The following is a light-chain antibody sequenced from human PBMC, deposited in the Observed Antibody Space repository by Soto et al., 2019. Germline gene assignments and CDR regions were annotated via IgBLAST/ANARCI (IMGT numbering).Light chain of an antibody. V-gene: IGKV3-20*01. CDR1: QSVSSSY. Sequence: IVLTQSPGTLSLSPGERATLSCRASQSVSSSYLAWYQQKPGQAPRLLIYGASSRATGIPDRFSGSGSGTEFTLTISSLQSEDFAVYYCQQYNSWPPITFGQGTRLEIK. CDR2: GAS. CDR3: QQYNSWPPIT. J-gene: IGKJ5*01.